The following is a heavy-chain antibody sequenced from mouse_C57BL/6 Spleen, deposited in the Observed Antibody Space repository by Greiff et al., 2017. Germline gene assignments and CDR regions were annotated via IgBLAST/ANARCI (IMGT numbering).Heavy chain of an antibody. Sequence: QVQLQQPGAELVKPGASVKMSCKASGYTFTSYWITWVKQRPGQGLEWIGDIYPGSGSTNYNEKFKSKATLTVDTSSSTAYMQLRSLTSEDSAVYSCAIITTVSYYFDYWGQGTTLTVSS. J-gene: IGHJ2*01. CDR1: GYTFTSYW. D-gene: IGHD1-1*01. CDR3: AIITTVSYYFDY. CDR2: IYPGSGST. V-gene: IGHV1-55*01.